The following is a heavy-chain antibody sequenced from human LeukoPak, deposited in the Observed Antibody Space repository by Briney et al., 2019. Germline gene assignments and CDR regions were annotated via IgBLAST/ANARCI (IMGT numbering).Heavy chain of an antibody. Sequence: GGSLRLSCAASGFTFNSYGMHWVRQAPGKGLEWVAFIRYDGTNTYYADSVKGRFTISRDNAKNSLYLQMNSLRAEDTAVYYCARAMAVGGNPDYWGQGTLVTVSS. J-gene: IGHJ4*02. CDR1: GFTFNSYG. V-gene: IGHV3-30*02. CDR2: IRYDGTNT. D-gene: IGHD4-23*01. CDR3: ARAMAVGGNPDY.